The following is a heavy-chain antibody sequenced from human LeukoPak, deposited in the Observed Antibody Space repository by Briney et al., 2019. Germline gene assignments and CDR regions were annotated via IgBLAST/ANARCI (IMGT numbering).Heavy chain of an antibody. D-gene: IGHD3-22*01. Sequence: GGSLRLSCSASGFTFSSYAMHWVRQAPGKGLEYVSAISSNGGSTYYADSVKGRFTISRDNSKNTLYLQMSSLRAEDTAVYYCAKAANYYDSSGFRPYNWFDSWGQGTLVTVSS. V-gene: IGHV3-64D*06. J-gene: IGHJ5*01. CDR3: AKAANYYDSSGFRPYNWFDS. CDR2: ISSNGGST. CDR1: GFTFSSYA.